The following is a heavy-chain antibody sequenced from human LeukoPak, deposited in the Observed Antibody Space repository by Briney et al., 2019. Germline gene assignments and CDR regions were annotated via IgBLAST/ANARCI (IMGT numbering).Heavy chain of an antibody. V-gene: IGHV1-2*02. Sequence: ASVKVSCKASGYTFTGYYMHWVRQAPGQGLEWMGWINPNSGGTNYAQKFQGRVTMTRDTSISTAYMELSRLRSDDTAVYYCARYDKNWNYGDYWGQGTLVTVSS. CDR2: INPNSGGT. J-gene: IGHJ4*02. CDR3: ARYDKNWNYGDY. CDR1: GYTFTGYY. D-gene: IGHD1-7*01.